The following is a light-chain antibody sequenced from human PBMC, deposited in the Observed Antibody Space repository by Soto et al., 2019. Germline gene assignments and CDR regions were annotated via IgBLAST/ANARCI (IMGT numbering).Light chain of an antibody. Sequence: QSVLTQPDSVSGSPGQSITISCTGTSSDVGGFNYVSWYQQHPGKAPKLMIYDVTNRPSGVSYRFSGSKSGNTASLTISGLQAEDEADYYCNSYTSSSTSVFGTGTKLTVL. CDR2: DVT. J-gene: IGLJ1*01. CDR3: NSYTSSSTSV. V-gene: IGLV2-14*03. CDR1: SSDVGGFNY.